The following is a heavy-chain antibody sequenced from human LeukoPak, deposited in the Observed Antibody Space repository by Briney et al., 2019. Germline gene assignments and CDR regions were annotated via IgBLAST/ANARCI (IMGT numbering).Heavy chain of an antibody. D-gene: IGHD2-2*02. Sequence: GASVKISCKASGYTFSNYYIHWVRQAPGQGLEWMGLIDPSGADTRYAQNIQGRVTMTRDTSTSTVYMELSSLRSEDTAVYYCAREGCSSTSCSTIDYYYYGMDVWGQGTTVTVSS. CDR3: AREGCSSTSCSTIDYYYYGMDV. J-gene: IGHJ6*02. V-gene: IGHV1-46*01. CDR1: GYTFSNYY. CDR2: IDPSGADT.